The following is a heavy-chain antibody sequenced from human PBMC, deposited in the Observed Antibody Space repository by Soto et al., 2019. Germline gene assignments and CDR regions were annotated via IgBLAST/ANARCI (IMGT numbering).Heavy chain of an antibody. CDR2: IYPGDSDT. J-gene: IGHJ4*02. Sequence: GGSLRLSCKGSGYSFTSYWIGWVRQMPGKGLEWMGIIYPGDSDTRYSPSFQGQVTISADKSISTAYLQWSSLKASDTAMYYCARQPLVDYDYGDLQPFDYWGQGTLVTVSS. CDR3: ARQPLVDYDYGDLQPFDY. D-gene: IGHD4-17*01. V-gene: IGHV5-51*01. CDR1: GYSFTSYW.